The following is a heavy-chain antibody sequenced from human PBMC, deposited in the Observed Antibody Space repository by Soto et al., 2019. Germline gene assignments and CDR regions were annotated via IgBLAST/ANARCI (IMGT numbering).Heavy chain of an antibody. CDR2: ITTPDGVA. CDR3: AKGGVNNNILFDF. CDR1: GFTFSNYA. V-gene: IGHV3-23*01. D-gene: IGHD3-9*01. J-gene: IGHJ5*01. Sequence: GGSLRLSCAASGFTFSNYAMNWVRHSPGKGLEWVSSITTPDGVASYADSVKGRFVISRDNSKSTLHLQMNNLRAADTAMYYCAKGGVNNNILFDFWGQGILVTVSS.